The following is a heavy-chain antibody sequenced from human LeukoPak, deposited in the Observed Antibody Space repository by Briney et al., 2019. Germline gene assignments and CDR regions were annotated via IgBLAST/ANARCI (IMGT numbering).Heavy chain of an antibody. CDR1: GFTFSSYD. CDR3: ARAPGGGSGPPDY. J-gene: IGHJ4*02. V-gene: IGHV3-13*01. CDR2: IGLAGDT. D-gene: IGHD2-15*01. Sequence: GGSLRLSCAASGFTFSSYDMHWVRQATGKGLEWVAAIGLAGDTYYPGSVRGRFTISRENAKNSFYLQMNRLRAGDTAVYYCARAPGGGSGPPDYWGQGTLVTVSS.